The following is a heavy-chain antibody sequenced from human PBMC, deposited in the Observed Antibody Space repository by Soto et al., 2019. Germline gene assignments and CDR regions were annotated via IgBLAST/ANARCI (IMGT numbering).Heavy chain of an antibody. V-gene: IGHV3-30*18. J-gene: IGHJ6*02. CDR3: AKDLGYCSGVNCHRGDYHYGMDV. Sequence: GGSLRLSCAGSGFTFSNYGMHWVRQAPGKGLAWVAVISYDGSIKYYVDSVKGRFTISRDNSKNTLYLQMNSLRAEDTAVYYCAKDLGYCSGVNCHRGDYHYGMDVWGPGTTVTLSS. CDR1: GFTFSNYG. D-gene: IGHD2-15*01. CDR2: ISYDGSIK.